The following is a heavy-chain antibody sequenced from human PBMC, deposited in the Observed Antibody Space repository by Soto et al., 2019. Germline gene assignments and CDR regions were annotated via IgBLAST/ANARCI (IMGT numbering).Heavy chain of an antibody. Sequence: QVQLQESGPGLVKPSQTLSLTCTVAGGSISSYYWSWIRQPPGKGLEWIGYIYYSGSTNYNPSLKVRVTISVDTSKNQFSLKLSCVTAADRAVYDCARRWGRTFDYWGQGTLVTVSS. V-gene: IGHV4-59*08. D-gene: IGHD1-26*01. CDR1: GGSISSYY. CDR2: IYYSGST. CDR3: ARRWGRTFDY. J-gene: IGHJ4*02.